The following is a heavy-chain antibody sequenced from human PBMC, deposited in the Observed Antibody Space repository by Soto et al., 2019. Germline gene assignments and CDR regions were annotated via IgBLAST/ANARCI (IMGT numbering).Heavy chain of an antibody. CDR3: AKARVPYYDFWSGYQTFGLFDY. J-gene: IGHJ4*02. CDR1: GFTFSSYA. V-gene: IGHV3-23*01. D-gene: IGHD3-3*01. Sequence: GGSLRLSCAASGFTFSSYAMSWVRQAPGKGLEWVSAISGSGGSTYYADSVKGRFTISRDNSKNTLYLQMNSLRAEDTAVYYCAKARVPYYDFWSGYQTFGLFDYWGQGTLVTVSS. CDR2: ISGSGGST.